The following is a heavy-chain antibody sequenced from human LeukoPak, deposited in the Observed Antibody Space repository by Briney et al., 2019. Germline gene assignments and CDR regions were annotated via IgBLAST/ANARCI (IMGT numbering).Heavy chain of an antibody. CDR1: GGSISSHY. D-gene: IGHD3-10*01. V-gene: IGHV4-59*11. CDR2: IYYSGST. CDR3: ARVKRMVRGVSRYMDV. Sequence: SETLSLTCTVSGGSISSHYWSWIRQPPGKGLEWIGYIYYSGSTNYNPFLKSRVTISVDTSKNQFSLKLSSVTAADTAVYYCARVKRMVRGVSRYMDVWGKGTTVTVSS. J-gene: IGHJ6*03.